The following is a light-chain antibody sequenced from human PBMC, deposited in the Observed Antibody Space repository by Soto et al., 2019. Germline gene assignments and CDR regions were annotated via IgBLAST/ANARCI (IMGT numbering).Light chain of an antibody. Sequence: QSVLTQPPSASGSPGQSVTISCTGSSSDVGGYEYVSWYQQHPGKAPKLIIYEVIKRPSGVPDRFSGSKSGNTASLTVSGLQAEDEADYYCSSYAGSNNLHLLFGGGTKVTVL. CDR2: EVI. V-gene: IGLV2-8*01. J-gene: IGLJ2*01. CDR3: SSYAGSNNLHLL. CDR1: SSDVGGYEY.